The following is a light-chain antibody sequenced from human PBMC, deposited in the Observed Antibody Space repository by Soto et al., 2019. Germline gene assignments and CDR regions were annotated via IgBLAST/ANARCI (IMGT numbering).Light chain of an antibody. Sequence: DIVLTQCAATLSLSPGERATLSCRASQCFXSYFDWYQEKPGQAPRVLXANASNRATGSPARLSGSGSGTDFTRTISSLDPEDFAVYYCQQRSNGPPSFGQGTKVDIK. J-gene: IGKJ1*01. V-gene: IGKV3-11*01. CDR3: QQRSNGPPS. CDR1: QCFXSY. CDR2: NAS.